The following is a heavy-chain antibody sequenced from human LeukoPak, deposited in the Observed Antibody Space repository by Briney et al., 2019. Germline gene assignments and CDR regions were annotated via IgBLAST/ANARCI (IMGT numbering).Heavy chain of an antibody. CDR2: IGIDSGNT. D-gene: IGHD1-1*01. V-gene: IGHV3-48*01. CDR3: ARDHNYAFDN. J-gene: IGHJ4*02. CDR1: GFPFIEYS. Sequence: GGSLRLSCTASGFPFIEYSMNWVRQAPGKGLEWISYIGIDSGNTKYADSVRGRFTISADKAKSSLYLQMNSLRVEDTAVYCARDHNYAFDNWGQGTLVSVAS.